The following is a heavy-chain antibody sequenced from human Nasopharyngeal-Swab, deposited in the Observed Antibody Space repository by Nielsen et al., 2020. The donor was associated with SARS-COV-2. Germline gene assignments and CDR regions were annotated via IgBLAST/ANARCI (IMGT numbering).Heavy chain of an antibody. D-gene: IGHD1-1*01. Sequence: GESLKISCKGSGYSFTSYWISWVRQMPGKGLEWMGRIDPSDSYTNYSPSFQGHVTISADKSISTAYLQWSSLKASDTAMYYCARPGYSAWYFDLWGRGTLVTVSS. CDR1: GYSFTSYW. CDR2: IDPSDSYT. V-gene: IGHV5-10-1*01. J-gene: IGHJ2*01. CDR3: ARPGYSAWYFDL.